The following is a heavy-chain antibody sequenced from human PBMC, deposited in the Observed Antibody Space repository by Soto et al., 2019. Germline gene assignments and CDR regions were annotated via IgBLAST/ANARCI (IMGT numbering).Heavy chain of an antibody. D-gene: IGHD5-12*01. CDR1: GFSFSDYY. V-gene: IGHV3-11*01. CDR3: TRPKNELRFYSYNGIDV. CDR2: IDFTSNSI. J-gene: IGHJ6*02. Sequence: GGSLRLSCAASGFSFSDYYMSWIRQAPGKGLEWVSYIDFTSNSIYYADSVKGRFTISRDNAKNSLYLQMNSLRAEDTAVYYCTRPKNELRFYSYNGIDVWGQGTTVTVSS.